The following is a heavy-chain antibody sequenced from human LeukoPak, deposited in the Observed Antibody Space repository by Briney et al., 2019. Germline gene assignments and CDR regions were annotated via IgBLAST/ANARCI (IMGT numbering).Heavy chain of an antibody. CDR1: GYTFTSYY. J-gene: IGHJ5*02. D-gene: IGHD6-13*01. CDR3: ARGGATYSSSWSADP. CDR2: INPNSGGT. Sequence: GASVKVSCKASGYTFTSYYMHWVRQAPGQGLEWMGWINPNSGGTNYAQKFQGRVTMTRDTSISTAYMELSRLRSDDTAVYYCARGGATYSSSWSADPWGQGTLVTVSS. V-gene: IGHV1-2*02.